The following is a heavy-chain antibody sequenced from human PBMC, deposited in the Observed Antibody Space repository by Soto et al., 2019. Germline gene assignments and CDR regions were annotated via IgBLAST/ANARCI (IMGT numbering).Heavy chain of an antibody. J-gene: IGHJ4*02. CDR3: AKDRYGRTYVSFDY. CDR1: GFTFSSYA. V-gene: IGHV3-23*01. Sequence: PGGSLRLSCAASGFTFSSYAMSWVRQAPGKGLEWISAISGSANNAYYVDSVKGRFAVSRDNSKNTVYLQMNSLRAEDTAIYYCAKDRYGRTYVSFDYWGQGVLVTVSS. D-gene: IGHD3-16*01. CDR2: ISGSANNA.